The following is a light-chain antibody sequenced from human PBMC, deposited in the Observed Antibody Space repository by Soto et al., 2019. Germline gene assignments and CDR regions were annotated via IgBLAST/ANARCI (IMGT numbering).Light chain of an antibody. CDR3: AAWDDSLNGVV. CDR1: SSNIGSHT. CDR2: SNT. J-gene: IGLJ2*01. V-gene: IGLV1-44*01. Sequence: QSVLTQPPSASGTPGQTIAISCSGGSSNIGSHTVNWYQQLPGTAPRLLIHSNTQRPSGVPDRFSGSKSGTSASLAISGLQSEYEGDYYCAAWDDSLNGVVFGGGTKLTVL.